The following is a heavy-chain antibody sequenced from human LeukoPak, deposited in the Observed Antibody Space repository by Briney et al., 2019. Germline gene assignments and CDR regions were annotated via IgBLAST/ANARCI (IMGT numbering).Heavy chain of an antibody. J-gene: IGHJ4*02. CDR3: ASGAWAARLNS. CDR1: GESLNYYY. CDR2: IFDGKTI. Sequence: RASDTLSLTCAVYGESLNYYYWSWILQSPGKGLEWIGDIFDGKTINYNPSLKSRVTISAATSSQQFSLNLKSVTAADTAVYFCASGAWAARLNSWAQGALVIVSS. D-gene: IGHD4-23*01. V-gene: IGHV4-34*12.